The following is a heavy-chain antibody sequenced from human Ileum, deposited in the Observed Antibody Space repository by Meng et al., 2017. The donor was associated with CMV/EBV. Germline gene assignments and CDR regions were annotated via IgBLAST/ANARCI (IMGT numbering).Heavy chain of an antibody. CDR1: GYTFTTYY. D-gene: IGHD2-2*01. J-gene: IGHJ3*01. V-gene: IGHV1-2*02. CDR2: INPNGGAT. CDR3: AKAQYPPEDVFNY. Sequence: ASVKVSCKASGYTFTTYYVHWLRQAPGQGLEWMGWINPNGGATKYAQNFQGRVTLTRDTSISTVQMELSSLRPDDTAVYYCAKAQYPPEDVFNYWGQGTVVTVSS.